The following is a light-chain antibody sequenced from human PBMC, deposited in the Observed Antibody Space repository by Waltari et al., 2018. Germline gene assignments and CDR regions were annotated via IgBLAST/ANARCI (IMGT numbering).Light chain of an antibody. CDR1: SSNIGSNT. CDR3: AAWYDSLNGPV. V-gene: IGLV1-44*01. Sequence: QSVLTQPPSASGTPGQRVTISCSGSSSNIGSNTVNWYQQLPGTAPKLLIYSNNERPSGVPDRFSGSKSGTSASLAISGLQSGDETDEYLAAWYDSLNGPVFGGGTKLTVL. CDR2: SNN. J-gene: IGLJ3*02.